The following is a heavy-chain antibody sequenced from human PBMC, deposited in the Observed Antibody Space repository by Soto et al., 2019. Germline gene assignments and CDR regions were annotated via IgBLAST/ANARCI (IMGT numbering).Heavy chain of an antibody. CDR1: GYDFTNYG. D-gene: IGHD3-9*01. CDR3: ARGHDILNGWKFTF. Sequence: QVRLVQSGAEVKKPGASVKVSCKTYGYDFTNYGINWVRQAPGQGLEWMGWISAYNGNIVYAQNFRGRATLTTDTSTGSAYMELRSLRSDDTAVYYCARGHDILNGWKFTFWGQGPLVTVSS. V-gene: IGHV1-18*01. J-gene: IGHJ4*02. CDR2: ISAYNGNI.